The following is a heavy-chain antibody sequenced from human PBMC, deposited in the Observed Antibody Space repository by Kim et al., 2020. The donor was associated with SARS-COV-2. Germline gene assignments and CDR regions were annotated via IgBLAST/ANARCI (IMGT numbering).Heavy chain of an antibody. D-gene: IGHD3-10*01. CDR2: INHSGST. J-gene: IGHJ4*02. V-gene: IGHV4-34*01. CDR1: GGSFSGYY. Sequence: SETLSLTCAVYGGSFSGYYWSWIRQPPGKGLEWIGEINHSGSTNYNPSLKSRVTISVDTSKNQFSLKLSSVTAADTAVYYCARDAMVRGPPSGYWGQGTLVTVSS. CDR3: ARDAMVRGPPSGY.